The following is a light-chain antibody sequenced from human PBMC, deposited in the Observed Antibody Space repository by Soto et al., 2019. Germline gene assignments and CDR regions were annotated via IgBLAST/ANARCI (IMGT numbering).Light chain of an antibody. CDR1: QSISSY. CDR3: QQSYSYPFA. V-gene: IGKV1-39*01. CDR2: VAS. J-gene: IGKJ3*01. Sequence: DIQMTQSPSSLSASVGDRITITCRASQSISSYLNWYEQKPGKAPKLLISVASSLQTGVPPRFSGSGSGTEFTLTISSLQAEDFAAYYCQQSYSYPFAFGPGTKVDIK.